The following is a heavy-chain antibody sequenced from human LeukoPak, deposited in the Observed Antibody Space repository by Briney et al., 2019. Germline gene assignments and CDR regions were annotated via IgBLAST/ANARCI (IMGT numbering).Heavy chain of an antibody. Sequence: GGSLRLSCAASGFTSSGCGMHWVRRAPGRGQERVAVISYAGSNNYYADTVKGRFTISRDNSKNTLYLQMNSVRAEDTAVYYCARGKGLHTFDYWGQGTLVTVSS. CDR2: ISYAGSNN. V-gene: IGHV3-30*03. D-gene: IGHD2-15*01. CDR3: ARGKGLHTFDY. CDR1: GFTSSGCG. J-gene: IGHJ4*02.